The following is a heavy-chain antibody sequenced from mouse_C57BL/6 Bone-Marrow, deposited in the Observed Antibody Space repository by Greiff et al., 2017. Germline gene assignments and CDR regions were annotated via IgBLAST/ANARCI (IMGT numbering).Heavy chain of an antibody. CDR1: GYTFTSYW. V-gene: IGHV1-64*01. CDR3: SREVRWDGAMDY. J-gene: IGHJ4*01. D-gene: IGHD4-1*01. Sequence: QVQLQQPGAELVKPGASVKLSCKASGYTFTSYWMHWVKQRPGQGLEWIGMIHPNSGSTNYKEKFKSKATLTVDKSYSTAYMQLSSLTSEDSAVYDCSREVRWDGAMDYWGQGTSVTVSS. CDR2: IHPNSGST.